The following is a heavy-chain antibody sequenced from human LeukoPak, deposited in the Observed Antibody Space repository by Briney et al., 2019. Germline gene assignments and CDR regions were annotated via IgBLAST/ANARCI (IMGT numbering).Heavy chain of an antibody. CDR2: IIPIFGTA. Sequence: SVKVSCKASGGTFSSYAISWVRQAPGQGLEWMGGIIPIFGTANYAQKFQGRDTITADESTSTAYMELSSLRSEDTAVYYCASRASYCSGGSCYSSYYYYGMDVWGQGTTVTVSS. CDR3: ASRASYCSGGSCYSSYYYYGMDV. CDR1: GGTFSSYA. J-gene: IGHJ6*02. V-gene: IGHV1-69*13. D-gene: IGHD2-15*01.